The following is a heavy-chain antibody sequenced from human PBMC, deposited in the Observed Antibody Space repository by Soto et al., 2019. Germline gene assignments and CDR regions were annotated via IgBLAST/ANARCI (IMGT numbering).Heavy chain of an antibody. CDR3: AREIGFCTNGVCPFDH. V-gene: IGHV4-59*01. Sequence: KPSETLSLTCAVSGGSISSNHWSWIRQPPGKGLEWIGYIYYSGSTNYNPSLKSRVTMSVDTSKNQVSLRLSSVTAADTAVYYCAREIGFCTNGVCPFDHWGQGTLVTVSS. J-gene: IGHJ4*02. CDR1: GGSISSNH. D-gene: IGHD2-8*01. CDR2: IYYSGST.